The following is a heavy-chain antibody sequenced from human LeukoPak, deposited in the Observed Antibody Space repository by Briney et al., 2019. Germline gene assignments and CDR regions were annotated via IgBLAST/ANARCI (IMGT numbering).Heavy chain of an antibody. CDR1: GFTFSSYW. D-gene: IGHD6-13*01. Sequence: PGGSLRLSCAASGFTFSSYWMSWVRQAPGKGLEGVANIKQDGSEKYYVDSVKGRFTISTDNAKNSLYLQMSSLRAEDTAVYYCARDSRPSSSWYSYYYYYYMGVWGKGNTVTVSS. J-gene: IGHJ6*03. CDR3: ARDSRPSSSWYSYYYYYYMGV. V-gene: IGHV3-7*01. CDR2: IKQDGSEK.